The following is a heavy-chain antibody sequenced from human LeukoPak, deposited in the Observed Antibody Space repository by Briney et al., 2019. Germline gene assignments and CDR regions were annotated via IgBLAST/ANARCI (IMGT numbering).Heavy chain of an antibody. CDR1: GFTFSSYA. D-gene: IGHD6-19*01. CDR2: ISGSGGST. CDR3: AKDYLGGSSCLYYFDY. J-gene: IGHJ4*02. V-gene: IGHV3-23*01. Sequence: GGSLRLSCAASGFTFSSYAMSWVRQAPGKGLEWVSAISGSGGSTYYADSVKGRFTISRDNSKNTLYLQMNSLRAEDTAVYYCAKDYLGGSSCLYYFDYWGQGTLVTVSS.